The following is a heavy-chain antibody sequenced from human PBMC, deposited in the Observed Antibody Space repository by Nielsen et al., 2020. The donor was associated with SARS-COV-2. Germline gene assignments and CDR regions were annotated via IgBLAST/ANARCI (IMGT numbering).Heavy chain of an antibody. CDR2: VNWNGGTR. D-gene: IGHD5-18*01. Sequence: GGSLRLSCAASGFSFDDYAMSWVRQGPGKGLEWVAGVNWNGGTRFYADSVKGRFTISRDNAKNSLYLQMNSLRAEDTALYYCARYITEYTAMVSYYGKDVRGHGNKGNVSS. CDR1: GFSFDDYA. J-gene: IGHJ6*01. V-gene: IGHV3-20*04. CDR3: ARYITEYTAMVSYYGKDV.